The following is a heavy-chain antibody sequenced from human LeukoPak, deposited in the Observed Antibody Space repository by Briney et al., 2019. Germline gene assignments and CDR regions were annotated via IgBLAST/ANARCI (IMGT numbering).Heavy chain of an antibody. V-gene: IGHV3-13*04. Sequence: PGRSLRLSCAASGFTFSSYDMHWVRQATGKGLEWVSAIGTDGDTYYRASVKGRFTISRENARKSLHLQMTSLTVGDTAVYYCVRAGYGLDYWGQGILVTVSS. CDR2: IGTDGDT. CDR1: GFTFSSYD. J-gene: IGHJ4*02. D-gene: IGHD5-18*01. CDR3: VRAGYGLDY.